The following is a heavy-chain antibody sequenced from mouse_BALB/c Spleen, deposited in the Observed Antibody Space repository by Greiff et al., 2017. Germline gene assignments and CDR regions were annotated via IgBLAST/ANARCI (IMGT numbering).Heavy chain of an antibody. CDR2: ISYDGSN. D-gene: IGHD1-1*01. CDR3: ARITTVVEENAMDY. V-gene: IGHV3-6*02. J-gene: IGHJ4*01. CDR1: GYSITSGYY. Sequence: EVQLQESGPGLVKPSQSLSLTCSVTGYSITSGYYWNWIRQFPGNKLEWMGYISYDGSNNYNPSLKNRISITRDTSKNQFFLKLNSVTTEDTATYYCARITTVVEENAMDYWGQGTSVTVSS.